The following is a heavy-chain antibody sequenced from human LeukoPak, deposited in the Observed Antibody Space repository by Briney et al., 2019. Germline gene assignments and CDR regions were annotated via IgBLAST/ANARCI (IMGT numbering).Heavy chain of an antibody. V-gene: IGHV4-34*01. J-gene: IGHJ4*02. D-gene: IGHD3-22*01. CDR3: ARTWGYYDSSGYPH. CDR1: GGSFSGYY. Sequence: SETLSLTCAVSGGSFSGYYWSWIRQPPGKGLEWIGEINHSGSTNYNPSLKSRGTISVDTSKNQFSLKLSSVTAADTAVYYCARTWGYYDSSGYPHWGQGTLVTVSS. CDR2: INHSGST.